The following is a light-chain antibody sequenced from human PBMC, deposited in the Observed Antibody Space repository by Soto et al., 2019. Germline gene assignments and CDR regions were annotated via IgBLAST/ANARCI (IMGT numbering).Light chain of an antibody. CDR2: DAS. V-gene: IGKV1-5*01. Sequence: DILMSQSPATLSVSVGDRVTLTCRASQSISSWLAWYQQKPGKAPKLLIYDASSLESGVPSRFSGSGSGTEFTLTISSLQSDDFAAYYCHQYNSYSWTFGQGTKVDIK. J-gene: IGKJ1*01. CDR1: QSISSW. CDR3: HQYNSYSWT.